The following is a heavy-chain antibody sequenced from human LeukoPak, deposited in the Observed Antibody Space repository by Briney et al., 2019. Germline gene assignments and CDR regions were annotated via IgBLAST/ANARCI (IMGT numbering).Heavy chain of an antibody. D-gene: IGHD1-20*01. CDR1: GYTFTSYY. CDR2: INPNSGGT. Sequence: ASVKVSCKASGYTFTSYYMHWVRQAPGQGPEWMGWINPNSGGTNYAQKFQGRVTMTRDTSISTAYMELSGLRSDDTAVYYCARFGDGITGTEEYYFDYWGQGTLVTVSS. CDR3: ARFGDGITGTEEYYFDY. V-gene: IGHV1-2*02. J-gene: IGHJ4*02.